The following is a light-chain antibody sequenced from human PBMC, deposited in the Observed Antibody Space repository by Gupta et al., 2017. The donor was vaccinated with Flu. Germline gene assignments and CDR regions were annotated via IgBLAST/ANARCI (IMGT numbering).Light chain of an antibody. CDR2: MND. Sequence: SIAISCSGSTSNIGDNHVYWYQQFPGTAPNLLIYMNDRRPSGVPDRLSGSKSGTSMSLAITGLRAEDEADYYCSTWDSSLEAWVFGGGTKLTVL. V-gene: IGLV1-47*01. CDR1: TSNIGDNH. CDR3: STWDSSLEAWV. J-gene: IGLJ3*02.